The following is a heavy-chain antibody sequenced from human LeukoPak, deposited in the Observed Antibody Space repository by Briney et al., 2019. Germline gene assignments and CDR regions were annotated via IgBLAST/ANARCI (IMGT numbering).Heavy chain of an antibody. CDR2: ISSSSSYI. CDR3: ARFRGMATISDY. CDR1: GFTFSIYS. Sequence: GGSLRLSCAASGFTFSIYSMNWVRQAPGKGLEWVSSISSSSSYIYYADSVKGRFTISRDNAKNSLYLQMNSLRAEDTAVYYCARFRGMATISDYWGQGTLVTVSS. V-gene: IGHV3-21*01. J-gene: IGHJ4*02. D-gene: IGHD5-24*01.